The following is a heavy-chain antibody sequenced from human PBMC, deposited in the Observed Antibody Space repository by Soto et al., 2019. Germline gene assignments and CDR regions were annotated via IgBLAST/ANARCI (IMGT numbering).Heavy chain of an antibody. CDR1: GFTFSRSA. Sequence: QVQLVESGGGVVQPGRSLRLSCAASGFTFSRSAMHWVRQAPGKGLEWVAVISYDGSNKYYADSVRGRFTISRDNSKNTLFRQMNSLTTEDTAVYYCARAHSRGWTSLDYWGQGTLVTVSS. CDR3: ARAHSRGWTSLDY. D-gene: IGHD6-19*01. J-gene: IGHJ4*02. CDR2: ISYDGSNK. V-gene: IGHV3-30-3*01.